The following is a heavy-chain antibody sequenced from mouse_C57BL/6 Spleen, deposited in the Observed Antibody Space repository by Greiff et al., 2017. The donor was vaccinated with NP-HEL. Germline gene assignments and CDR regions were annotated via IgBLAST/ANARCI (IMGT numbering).Heavy chain of an antibody. V-gene: IGHV1-7*01. CDR1: GYTFTSYW. Sequence: VMLVESGAELAKPGASVKLSCKASGYTFTSYWMHWVKQRPGQGLEWIGYINPSSGYTKYNQKFKDKATLTADKSSSTAYMQLSSLTYEDSAVYYCARDYDGPWFACWGQGTLVTVSA. CDR3: ARDYDGPWFAC. J-gene: IGHJ3*01. D-gene: IGHD2-4*01. CDR2: INPSSGYT.